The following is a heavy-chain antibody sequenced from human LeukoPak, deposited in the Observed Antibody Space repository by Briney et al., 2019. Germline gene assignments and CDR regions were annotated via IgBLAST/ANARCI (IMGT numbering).Heavy chain of an antibody. D-gene: IGHD6-19*01. V-gene: IGHV4-61*01. CDR3: ARERSSGREFDY. Sequence: SSETLSLTCNVSGGSVSSGNYYWSWIRQPPGKGLQWIGYIYYSGSTNYNPSLKSRVTISVDTSKNQFSLKLSFVTATDTAVYYCARERSSGREFDYWGQGTLVTVSS. CDR2: IYYSGST. CDR1: GGSVSSGNYY. J-gene: IGHJ4*02.